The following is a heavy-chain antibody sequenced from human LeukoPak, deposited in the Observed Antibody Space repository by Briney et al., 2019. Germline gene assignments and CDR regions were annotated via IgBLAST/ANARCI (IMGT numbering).Heavy chain of an antibody. Sequence: GGSLRLSCAASGFTFSSYWMSWVRQAPGKGLEWVANIKQDGSEKYYVDSVKGRFTISRDNAKNSLYLQMNSLRAEDTAVYYCAKDDCSSTSCPTDYWGQGTLVTVSS. J-gene: IGHJ4*02. CDR3: AKDDCSSTSCPTDY. CDR2: IKQDGSEK. D-gene: IGHD2-2*01. CDR1: GFTFSSYW. V-gene: IGHV3-7*01.